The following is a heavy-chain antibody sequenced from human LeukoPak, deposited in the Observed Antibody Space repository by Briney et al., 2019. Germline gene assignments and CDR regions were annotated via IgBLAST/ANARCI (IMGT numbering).Heavy chain of an antibody. Sequence: ASVKVSCKASGYTVTTYYMHWVRQAPGQGLEWMGRINPNSGGTNYAQKFQGRVTMTRDTSISTAYMELSRLRSGDTAVYYCARVEMATIFLLDYWGQGTLVTVSS. CDR2: INPNSGGT. CDR1: GYTVTTYY. D-gene: IGHD5-24*01. J-gene: IGHJ4*02. V-gene: IGHV1-2*06. CDR3: ARVEMATIFLLDY.